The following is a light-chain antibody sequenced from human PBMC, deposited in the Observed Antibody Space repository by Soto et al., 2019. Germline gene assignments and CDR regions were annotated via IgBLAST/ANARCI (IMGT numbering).Light chain of an antibody. J-gene: IGLJ3*02. CDR2: LEGSGSY. CDR1: SGHSRYI. V-gene: IGLV4-60*03. CDR3: ETWDSNIRRGV. Sequence: QPVLTQSSCASASLGSSVKLTCTLSSGHSRYIIAWHQQQPGKAPRFLMKLEGSGSYNKGSGVPDRFSGSSSGADRYLTISYLQSEDEADYYCETWDSNIRRGVFGGGTKLTVL.